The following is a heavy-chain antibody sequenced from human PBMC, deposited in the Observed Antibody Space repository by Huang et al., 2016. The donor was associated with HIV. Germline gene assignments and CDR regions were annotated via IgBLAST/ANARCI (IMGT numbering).Heavy chain of an antibody. CDR2: IYYSGST. D-gene: IGHD6-6*01. CDR3: ASASIAARRWFDP. V-gene: IGHV4-59*01. J-gene: IGHJ5*02. CDR1: GGSMSSYY. Sequence: QVQLQESGPGLVKPSETLSLTCTVSGGSMSSYYWSWIRQPPGKGLEWLGYIYYSGSTNYNPSRKRRVTISVDTSKNQFSLRLSAVTAADTAVYYCASASIAARRWFDPWGQGSLVTVSS.